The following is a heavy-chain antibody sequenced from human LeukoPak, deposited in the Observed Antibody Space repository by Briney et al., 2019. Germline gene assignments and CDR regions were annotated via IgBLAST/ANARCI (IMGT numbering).Heavy chain of an antibody. V-gene: IGHV1-2*02. J-gene: IGHJ4*02. CDR2: INPNSGGT. CDR1: GYTFTGYY. CDR3: AREDSRVGAQTGGDY. Sequence: ASVKVSCKASGYTFTGYYMHWVRQAPGQGLEWMGWINPNSGGTNYAQKFQGRVTMTRDTSISTAYMELSRLRSDDTAVYYCAREDSRVGAQTGGDYWGQGTLVTASS. D-gene: IGHD1-26*01.